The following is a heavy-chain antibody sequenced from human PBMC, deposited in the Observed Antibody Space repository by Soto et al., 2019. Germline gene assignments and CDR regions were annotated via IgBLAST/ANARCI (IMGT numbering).Heavy chain of an antibody. J-gene: IGHJ3*02. CDR1: GGSLRSYG. D-gene: IGHD3-3*01. V-gene: IGHV1-69*01. CDR3: ARPFAGLSDFWSGYYAFDI. Sequence: QVQLVQSGAEVKKPGSSVKVSCKASGGSLRSYGISWVRLAPGHGLEWVGGIIPIFGTRNFAQSFQGRVTITADESTNTAYMELSSLRSEDTAVYYCARPFAGLSDFWSGYYAFDIWGQGTKVTVSS. CDR2: IIPIFGTR.